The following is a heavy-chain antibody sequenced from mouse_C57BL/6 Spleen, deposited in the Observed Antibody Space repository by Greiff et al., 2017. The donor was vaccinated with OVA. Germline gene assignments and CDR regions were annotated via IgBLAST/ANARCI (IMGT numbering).Heavy chain of an antibody. J-gene: IGHJ1*03. Sequence: VQLQQSGPGLVQPSQSLSITCTVSGFSLTSYGVHWVRQSPGKGLEWLGVIWSGGSTDYNAAFISRLSISKDNSKSQVFFNMNSLQADDTAIYYCASITTVVARGYFDVWGTGTTVTVSS. CDR2: IWSGGST. D-gene: IGHD1-1*01. V-gene: IGHV2-2*01. CDR1: GFSLTSYG. CDR3: ASITTVVARGYFDV.